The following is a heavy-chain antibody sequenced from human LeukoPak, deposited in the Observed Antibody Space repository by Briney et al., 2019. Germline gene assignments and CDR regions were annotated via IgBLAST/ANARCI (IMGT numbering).Heavy chain of an antibody. V-gene: IGHV4-39*02. J-gene: IGHJ5*02. CDR2: IYYSGST. CDR1: GVSISSSTYY. CDR3: ARGSTTGTTSYFDP. Sequence: SETLSLTCTVSGVSISSSTYYWGWVRQPPGKGLEWIGSIYYSGSTYYNPSLKSRVTISLNTSKNYFSLKLNSVTAADTAVYYCARGSTTGTTSYFDPWGQGTLVTVSS. D-gene: IGHD1-1*01.